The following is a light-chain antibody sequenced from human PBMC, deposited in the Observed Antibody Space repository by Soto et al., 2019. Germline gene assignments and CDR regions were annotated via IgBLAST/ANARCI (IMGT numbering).Light chain of an antibody. CDR1: QSVSGS. CDR2: DTS. CDR3: QQYYNWPPMA. J-gene: IGKJ1*01. V-gene: IGKV3-15*01. Sequence: EKVMTQSPGTLSVSPGERATLSCRASQSVSGSLAWYQQKPGQAPRLLIYDTSSRATGVPARFSGSGSGTEFTLTISSLQSEDFAVYYCQQYYNWPPMAFGQGTKVEIK.